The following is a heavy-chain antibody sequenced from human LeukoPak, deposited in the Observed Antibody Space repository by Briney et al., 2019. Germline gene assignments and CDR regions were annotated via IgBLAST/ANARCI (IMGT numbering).Heavy chain of an antibody. D-gene: IGHD3-3*01. Sequence: GGSLRLSCAASGLTFSSYSMNWVRQAPGKGLEWVSYISSSSSTIYYADSVKGRFTISRDNAKNSLYLQMNSLRAEDTAVYYCAGAVWSGYYTAPDYWGQGTLVTVSS. CDR1: GLTFSSYS. CDR3: AGAVWSGYYTAPDY. CDR2: ISSSSSTI. J-gene: IGHJ4*02. V-gene: IGHV3-48*04.